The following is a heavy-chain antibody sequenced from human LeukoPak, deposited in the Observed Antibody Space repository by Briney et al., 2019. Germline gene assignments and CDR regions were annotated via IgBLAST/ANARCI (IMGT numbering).Heavy chain of an antibody. J-gene: IGHJ4*02. D-gene: IGHD3-3*01. V-gene: IGHV4-59*01. CDR3: ARGGYYDFWSGYYPPDY. CDR1: GGSISSYY. Sequence: SETLSLTCTVSGGSISSYYWSWIRQPPGKGLEWIGYIYYSGSTNYNLSLKSRVTISVDTSKNQFSLKLSSVTAADTAVYYCARGGYYDFWSGYYPPDYWGQGTLVTVSS. CDR2: IYYSGST.